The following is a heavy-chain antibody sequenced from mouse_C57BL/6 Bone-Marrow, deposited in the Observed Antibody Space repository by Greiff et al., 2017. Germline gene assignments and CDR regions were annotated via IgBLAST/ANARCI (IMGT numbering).Heavy chain of an antibody. J-gene: IGHJ2*01. D-gene: IGHD1-1*02. CDR1: GYTFTSYG. CDR3: AFYGD. V-gene: IGHV1-81*01. CDR2: IYPRSGNT. Sequence: VQLQQSGAELARPGASVKLSCKASGYTFTSYGISWVKQRTGQGLEWIGVIYPRSGNTYYNEKFKGKDTLTADKSSSTAYMELRSLTSEDSAVYFCAFYGDCGQGTTLTVSS.